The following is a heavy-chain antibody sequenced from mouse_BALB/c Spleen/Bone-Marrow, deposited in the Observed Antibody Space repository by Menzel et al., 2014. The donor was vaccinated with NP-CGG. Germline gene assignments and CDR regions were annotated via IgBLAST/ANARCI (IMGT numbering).Heavy chain of an antibody. CDR3: ARENYGSSYGFAY. CDR1: GYSFTGYI. CDR2: INPYNGGT. V-gene: IGHV1-26*01. J-gene: IGHJ3*01. D-gene: IGHD1-1*01. Sequence: VQLKESGPELVKPGSSMKISCKASGYSFTGYIMNWVKQSHGKNLEWIGLINPYNGGTSYNQKFKGKATLTVNKSSSTAYMELLSLTSEDSAVYYCARENYGSSYGFAYWGQGTQVTVSA.